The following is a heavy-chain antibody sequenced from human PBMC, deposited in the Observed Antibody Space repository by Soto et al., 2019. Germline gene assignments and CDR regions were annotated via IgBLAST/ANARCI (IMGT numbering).Heavy chain of an antibody. J-gene: IGHJ3*02. CDR1: GGTFSSYT. Sequence: QVQLVQSGAEVKKPGSSVKVSCKASGGTFSSYTISWVRQAPGQGLEWMGRIIPILGIANYAQKFQGRVTITADKSTSTAYMELSSLRSEDTAVYYCASKSSSHDAFDIWGQGTMVTVSS. V-gene: IGHV1-69*02. CDR3: ASKSSSHDAFDI. D-gene: IGHD6-13*01. CDR2: IIPILGIA.